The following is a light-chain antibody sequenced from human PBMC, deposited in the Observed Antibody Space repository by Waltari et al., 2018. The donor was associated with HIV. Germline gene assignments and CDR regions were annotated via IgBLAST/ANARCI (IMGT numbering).Light chain of an antibody. J-gene: IGKJ5*01. CDR3: QQYNNWPPIT. CDR1: QRVSSDY. V-gene: IGKV3-20*01. CDR2: AAF. Sequence: EIVLTQSPGTLSLSPGERATLSCRASQRVSSDYLAWYQHKPGQAPRLLIYAAFSRATGIPDRFSGSGSGTDFTLTISRLEPEDFAVYYCQQYNNWPPITFGQGTRLEIK.